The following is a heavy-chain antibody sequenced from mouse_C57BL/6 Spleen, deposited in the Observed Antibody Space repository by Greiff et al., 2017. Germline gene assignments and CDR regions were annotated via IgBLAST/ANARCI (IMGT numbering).Heavy chain of an antibody. V-gene: IGHV5-17*01. J-gene: IGHJ4*01. CDR2: ISSGSSTT. D-gene: IGHD4-1*01. Sequence: EVHLVESGGGLVKPGGSLKLSCAASGFTFSDYGMHWVRQAPEKGLEWVAYISSGSSTTYYADTVKGRFTIPRDNAKNTLFLQMTSLRSEDTAMYYCATSNLGYAMDYWGQGTSVTVSS. CDR3: ATSNLGYAMDY. CDR1: GFTFSDYG.